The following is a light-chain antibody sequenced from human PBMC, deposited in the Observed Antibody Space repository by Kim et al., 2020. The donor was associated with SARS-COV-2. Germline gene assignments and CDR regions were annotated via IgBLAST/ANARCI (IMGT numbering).Light chain of an antibody. CDR1: SSDVGGYNY. CDR3: SSNTSSSTRV. Sequence: GQSITISCTGTSSDVGGYNYVSWFQQHPGKAPKLMIYDVGNRPSGVSNRFSGSKSGNTASLTISGLQAEDEADYYCSSNTSSSTRVFGGGTKLTVL. CDR2: DVG. V-gene: IGLV2-14*03. J-gene: IGLJ3*02.